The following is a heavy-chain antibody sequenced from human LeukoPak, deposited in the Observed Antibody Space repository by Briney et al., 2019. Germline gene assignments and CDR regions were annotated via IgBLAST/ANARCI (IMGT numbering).Heavy chain of an antibody. CDR1: GGSISSYY. J-gene: IGHJ4*02. V-gene: IGHV4-59*12. CDR3: AREIAAAHLGY. CDR2: IYYSGST. D-gene: IGHD6-13*01. Sequence: PSETLSLTCTVSGGSISSYYWSWIRQPPGKGLEWIGYIYYSGSTNYNPSLKSRVTISIDTSKKQFSLKLSSVTAADTAVYYCAREIAAAHLGYWGQGTLVTVSS.